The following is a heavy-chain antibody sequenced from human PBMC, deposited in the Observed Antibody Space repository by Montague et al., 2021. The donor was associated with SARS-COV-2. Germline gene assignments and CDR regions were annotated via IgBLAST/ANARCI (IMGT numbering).Heavy chain of an antibody. Sequence: SETLSLTCTVSGVVELRRRSEEHTSELQSHHELVCRLLLEKKHIYNPSLESRVSISVDTSQNHFSLRLRSVIAADTAVYYCAGRLPQYTSGWYFDQWGQGTRGAVSS. V-gene: IGHV4-4*07. CDR3: AGRLPQYTSGWYFDQ. D-gene: IGHD6-19*01. J-gene: IGHJ4*02. CDR2: LLLEKKH. CDR1: GVVELRRR.